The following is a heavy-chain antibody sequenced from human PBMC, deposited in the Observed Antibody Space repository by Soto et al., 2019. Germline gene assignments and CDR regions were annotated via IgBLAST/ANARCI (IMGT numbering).Heavy chain of an antibody. J-gene: IGHJ4*02. CDR3: ARARMYSGAHHDY. Sequence: QGYLVQSGAEVKRPGASVSVSCQASHFTFNTHGFTWVRQAPGQGLEWMGWNSALNGRTFYAPNFQGRVTMTTDSSSSTAYMELRSLRSDDTAVYFCARARMYSGAHHDYWGQGTLVTVSS. D-gene: IGHD1-26*01. CDR2: NSALNGRT. V-gene: IGHV1-18*01. CDR1: HFTFNTHG.